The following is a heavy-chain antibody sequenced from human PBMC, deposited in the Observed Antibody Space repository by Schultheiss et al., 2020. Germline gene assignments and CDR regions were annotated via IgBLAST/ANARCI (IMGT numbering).Heavy chain of an antibody. V-gene: IGHV4-61*08. Sequence: SETLSLTCTVSGGSISSGGYYWSWIRQHPGKGLEWIGYIYYSGSTNYNPSLKSRVTISVDTSKNQFSLKLSSVTAADTAVYYCARADYGGNGKSDAFDIWGQGTMVTVSS. D-gene: IGHD4-23*01. CDR1: GGSISSGGYY. CDR2: IYYSGST. CDR3: ARADYGGNGKSDAFDI. J-gene: IGHJ3*02.